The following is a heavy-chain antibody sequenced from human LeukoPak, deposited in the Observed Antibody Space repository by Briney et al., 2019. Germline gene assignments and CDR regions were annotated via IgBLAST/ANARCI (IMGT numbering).Heavy chain of an antibody. Sequence: SLRLSCAASGFTFSSYGMHWVRQAPGKGLEWVAVISYDGSNKYYADSVKGRFTISRDSSKNTLYLQMNSLRAEDTALYYCARDGICSGGACAFDIWGQGTMVSVSS. CDR1: GFTFSSYG. CDR3: ARDGICSGGACAFDI. V-gene: IGHV3-30*03. CDR2: ISYDGSNK. J-gene: IGHJ3*02. D-gene: IGHD2-15*01.